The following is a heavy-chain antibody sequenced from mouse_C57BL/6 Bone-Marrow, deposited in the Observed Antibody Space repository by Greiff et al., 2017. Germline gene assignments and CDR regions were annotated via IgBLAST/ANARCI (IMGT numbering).Heavy chain of an antibody. CDR3: ARWGYSNLFAY. CDR2: INPGSGGT. J-gene: IGHJ3*01. Sequence: VQLQQSGAELVRPGTSVKVSCKASGYAFTNYLIEWVKQRPGQGLEWIGVINPGSGGTNYNEKFKGKATLTADKSSSTAYMQLSSLTSEDSAVYFCARWGYSNLFAYWGQGTLVTVSA. D-gene: IGHD2-5*01. V-gene: IGHV1-54*01. CDR1: GYAFTNYL.